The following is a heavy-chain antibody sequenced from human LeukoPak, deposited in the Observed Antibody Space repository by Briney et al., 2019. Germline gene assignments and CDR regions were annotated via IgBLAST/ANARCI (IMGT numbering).Heavy chain of an antibody. V-gene: IGHV4-59*12. CDR1: GGSISSYY. Sequence: PSETLSLTCTVSGGSISSYYWSWIRQPPGKGLEWIGSIYHSGSTYYNPSLKSRVTISVDTSKNQFSLKLSSVTAADTAVYYCARVPTVTFFDYWGQGTLVTVSS. J-gene: IGHJ4*02. CDR3: ARVPTVTFFDY. D-gene: IGHD4-17*01. CDR2: IYHSGST.